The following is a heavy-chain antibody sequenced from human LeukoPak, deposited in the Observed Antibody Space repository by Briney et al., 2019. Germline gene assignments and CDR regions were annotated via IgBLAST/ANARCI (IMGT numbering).Heavy chain of an antibody. V-gene: IGHV6-1*01. D-gene: IGHD1-26*01. CDR1: GDSVSSNSAA. Sequence: SQTLSLTCAISGDSVSSNSAAWNWIRQTPSRGLEWLGRTYYRSKWYNDYAVSVKSRITINPDTSKNQFSLQLNSVTPEDTAVYYCARGLVGATFYYYYYMDVWGKGTTVTVSS. CDR3: ARGLVGATFYYYYYMDV. J-gene: IGHJ6*03. CDR2: TYYRSKWYN.